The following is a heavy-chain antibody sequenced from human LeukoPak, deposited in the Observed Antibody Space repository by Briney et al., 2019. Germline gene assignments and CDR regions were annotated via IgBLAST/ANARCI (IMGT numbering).Heavy chain of an antibody. CDR1: GFDFNNYA. Sequence: GGSLRLSCAASGFDFNNYAMSWVRQGPGKRLEWVSAMSGSGYHTYYADSDKTYYADSVKGRFTISRDKSKSTVYLHMNNLRLEDTAIYYCAKGAAIDHWGQGSLVTVSS. CDR2: MSGSGYHT. J-gene: IGHJ4*02. V-gene: IGHV3-23*01. CDR3: AKGAAIDH.